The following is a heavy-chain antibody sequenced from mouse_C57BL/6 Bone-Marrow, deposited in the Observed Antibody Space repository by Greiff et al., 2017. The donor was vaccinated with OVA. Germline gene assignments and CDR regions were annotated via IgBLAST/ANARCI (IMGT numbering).Heavy chain of an antibody. Sequence: EVKLMESGGGLVQPGGSLKLSCAASGFTFSDYYMYWVRQTPEKRLEWVAYISNGGGSTYYPDTVKGRFPISRDNAQNTLYLQMSRLKSEDTAMYYCARQDYDEYFDVWGTGTTVTVSS. J-gene: IGHJ1*03. V-gene: IGHV5-12*01. CDR1: GFTFSDYY. CDR3: ARQDYDEYFDV. D-gene: IGHD2-4*01. CDR2: ISNGGGST.